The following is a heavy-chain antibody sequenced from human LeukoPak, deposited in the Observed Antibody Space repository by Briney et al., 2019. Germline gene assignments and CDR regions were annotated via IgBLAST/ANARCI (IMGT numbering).Heavy chain of an antibody. CDR2: ISPDGRVT. Sequence: GGSLRLSCAVSGFTFGSHWMAWFRQAPGKGLERLTNISPDGRVTNYVDSIKGRFTISRDNSKNSLYLHLNSLRAEDTAFYYCTRDIGGGFHDYWGQGTLITVSS. D-gene: IGHD3-16*01. CDR3: TRDIGGGFHDY. CDR1: GFTFGSHW. V-gene: IGHV3-7*03. J-gene: IGHJ4*02.